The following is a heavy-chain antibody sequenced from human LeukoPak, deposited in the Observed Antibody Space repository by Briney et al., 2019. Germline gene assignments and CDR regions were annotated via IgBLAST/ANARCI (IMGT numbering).Heavy chain of an antibody. J-gene: IGHJ4*02. CDR2: ISSSSNTV. Sequence: PGGSLRLSCAAPGFPFSNSAMNWVRQAPGKGLEWVSYISSSSNTVYYAESVEGRFTISRDNAKNSLYLQMNSLRADDTAVYYCARAAGDSSHFDYWGQGALVSVSS. CDR3: ARAAGDSSHFDY. V-gene: IGHV3-48*04. D-gene: IGHD3-22*01. CDR1: GFPFSNSA.